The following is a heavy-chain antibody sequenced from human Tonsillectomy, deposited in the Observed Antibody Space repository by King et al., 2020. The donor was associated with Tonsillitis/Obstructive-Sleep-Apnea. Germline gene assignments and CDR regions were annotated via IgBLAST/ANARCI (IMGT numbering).Heavy chain of an antibody. J-gene: IGHJ6*04. CDR1: GYSFSTYW. Sequence: VQLVESGAEVKKPGESLRISCKGSGYSFSTYWINWVRQMPGKGLQWMGTIDPTDSYTNSSPSFQGHVTISADSSISTAYLQWSSLKASDTAMYYCATSGTSEDSYSYAMDVWGEGTTVTVSS. D-gene: IGHD1-14*01. CDR2: IDPTDSYT. CDR3: ATSGTSEDSYSYAMDV. V-gene: IGHV5-10-1*03.